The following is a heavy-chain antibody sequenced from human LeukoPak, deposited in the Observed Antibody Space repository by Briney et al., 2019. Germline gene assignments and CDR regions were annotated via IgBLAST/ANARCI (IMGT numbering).Heavy chain of an antibody. V-gene: IGHV3-15*01. J-gene: IGHJ4*02. Sequence: GGSLRLSCAASGFTFSVAWMNWVRQAPGKGLEWVGRIKSNTDGGATDYAAPVKDRFTISRNDSEKTLYLQMNSLKTEDTAVYYCITEPPGVVFRGQGTLVTASS. CDR1: GFTFSVAW. CDR3: ITEPPGVVF. D-gene: IGHD7-27*01. CDR2: IKSNTDGGAT.